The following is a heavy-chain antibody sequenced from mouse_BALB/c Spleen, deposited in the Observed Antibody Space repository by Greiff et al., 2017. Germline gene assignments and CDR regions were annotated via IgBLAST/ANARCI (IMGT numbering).Heavy chain of an antibody. J-gene: IGHJ4*01. CDR1: GYSITSGYY. Sequence: EVKLQESGPGLVKPSQSLSLTCSVTGYSITSGYYWNWIRQFPGNKLEWMGYISYDGSNNYNPSLKNRISITRDTSKNQFFLKLNSVTTEDTATYYCARDRIITTTTFMDYWGQGTSVTVSS. CDR2: ISYDGSN. V-gene: IGHV3-6*02. CDR3: ARDRIITTTTFMDY. D-gene: IGHD1-2*01.